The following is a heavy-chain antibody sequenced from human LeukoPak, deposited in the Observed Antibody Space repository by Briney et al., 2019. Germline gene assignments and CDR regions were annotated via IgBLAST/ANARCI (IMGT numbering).Heavy chain of an antibody. CDR3: AIGSYYYGSGSFRVKERQYSFDY. D-gene: IGHD3-10*01. V-gene: IGHV3-30*02. Sequence: GGSLRLSCAASGFTFDSYGMHWVRQAPGKGLEWVAFIRSDGNNKYYADSVKGRFTISRDNSKNTLYLQMNSLRAEDTAVYYCAIGSYYYGSGSFRVKERQYSFDYWGQGTLVTVSS. CDR1: GFTFDSYG. J-gene: IGHJ4*02. CDR2: IRSDGNNK.